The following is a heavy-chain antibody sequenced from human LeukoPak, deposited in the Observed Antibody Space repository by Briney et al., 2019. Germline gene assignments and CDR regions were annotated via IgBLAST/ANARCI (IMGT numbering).Heavy chain of an antibody. CDR1: RFTFSYFA. CDR3: TGYTNRVCEY. V-gene: IGHV3-49*04. Sequence: GGSLRLSCAASRFTFSYFAMHWVRQAPGKGREWVGFIRCKGYGGTTEYAASVQARFTIPSDDSKSLVYLQMNSLKTEDTAAYYCTGYTNRVCEYWGQGPLVSVSA. D-gene: IGHD6-13*01. CDR2: IRCKGYGGTT. J-gene: IGHJ4*02.